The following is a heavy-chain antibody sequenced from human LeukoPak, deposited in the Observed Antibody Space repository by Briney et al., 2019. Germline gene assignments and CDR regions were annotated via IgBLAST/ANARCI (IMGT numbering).Heavy chain of an antibody. CDR2: ISWNSGDI. Sequence: GGSLRLSCAASEFTFSSYWMHWVRQAPGKGLEWVSGISWNSGDIDYADSVKGRFTISRDNAKSSLYLQMNSLRAEDTALYYCAKDIKQVWFSRAFDIWGQGTMVTVSS. CDR3: AKDIKQVWFSRAFDI. D-gene: IGHD5-18*01. J-gene: IGHJ3*02. CDR1: EFTFSSYW. V-gene: IGHV3-9*01.